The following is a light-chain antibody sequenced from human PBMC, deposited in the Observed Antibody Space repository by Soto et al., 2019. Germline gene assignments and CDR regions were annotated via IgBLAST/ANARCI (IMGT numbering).Light chain of an antibody. CDR1: SSNIGTYH. V-gene: IGLV1-44*01. Sequence: QSVLTQPPSASGTPGQRVTISCSGSSSNIGTYHVNWYQQLPGTAPKLLIYNNNQRPSGVPDRFSGSKSGTSASLAISGLQSEDEGDYYCAAWDDSLNGLNVFGAGTKVTVL. J-gene: IGLJ1*01. CDR3: AAWDDSLNGLNV. CDR2: NNN.